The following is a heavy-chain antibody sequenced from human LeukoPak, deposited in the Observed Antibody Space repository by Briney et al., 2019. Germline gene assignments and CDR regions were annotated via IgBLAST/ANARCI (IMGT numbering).Heavy chain of an antibody. CDR1: GFTFSSYS. CDR2: IYSGGST. D-gene: IGHD2-2*01. CDR3: ARDVPHNYCSSTSCYSDAFDI. V-gene: IGHV3-66*02. Sequence: GGSLRLSCAASGFTFSSYSMSWVRQAPGKGLEWVSVIYSGGSTYYADSVKGRFTISRDNSKNTLYLQMNSLRAEDTAVYYCARDVPHNYCSSTSCYSDAFDIWGQGTMVTVSS. J-gene: IGHJ3*02.